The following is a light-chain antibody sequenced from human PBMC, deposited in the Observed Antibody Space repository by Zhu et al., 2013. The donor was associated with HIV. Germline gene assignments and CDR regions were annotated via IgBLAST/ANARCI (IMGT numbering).Light chain of an antibody. Sequence: QSVLTQPPSVSGAPGQRVTISCTGSSSNIGAGYDVHWYQHLPGTAPKVLIYGDTNRPSGVPDRFSGSKSGTSASLAITGLQADDEADYYCQSYDSSLSEVFGTGTKVTVL. V-gene: IGLV1-40*01. J-gene: IGLJ1*01. CDR2: GDT. CDR3: QSYDSSLSEV. CDR1: SSNIGAGYD.